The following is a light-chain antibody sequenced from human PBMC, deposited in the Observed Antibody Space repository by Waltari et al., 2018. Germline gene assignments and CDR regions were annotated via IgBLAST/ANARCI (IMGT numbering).Light chain of an antibody. CDR1: QTVSSN. CDR2: GAS. Sequence: EIVMTQSPATLSVPPGERATPSCRARQTVSSNLAWYQQKPGQPPRLIIYGASTRATGIPATFSGSGSGTEFTLTINSLQSEDFAVYYCQQYNNWWTFGQGTKVEIK. V-gene: IGKV3-15*01. J-gene: IGKJ1*01. CDR3: QQYNNWWT.